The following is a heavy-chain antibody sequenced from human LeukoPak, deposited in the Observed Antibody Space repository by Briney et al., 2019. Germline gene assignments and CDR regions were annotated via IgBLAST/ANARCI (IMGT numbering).Heavy chain of an antibody. CDR2: IKTDGSST. Sequence: AGGSLRLSCAASGFTFSRYWMHWVRQAPGKGLVCVSRIKTDGSSTTYADSVKGRFTISRDNAKNTLYLQMNSLRAEDTAVYYCAKDSRGVVPAAMDYWGQGTLVTVSS. D-gene: IGHD2-2*01. V-gene: IGHV3-74*01. CDR1: GFTFSRYW. J-gene: IGHJ4*02. CDR3: AKDSRGVVPAAMDY.